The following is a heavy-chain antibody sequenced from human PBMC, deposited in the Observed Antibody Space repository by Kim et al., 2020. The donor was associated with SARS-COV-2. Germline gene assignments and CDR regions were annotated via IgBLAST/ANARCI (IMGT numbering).Heavy chain of an antibody. D-gene: IGHD2-2*01. CDR3: ARHVSVPAATYFPLSWFDP. Sequence: SRVTISVDTSKNQFSLKLSSVTAADTAVYYCARHVSVPAATYFPLSWFDPWGQGTLVTVSS. J-gene: IGHJ5*02. V-gene: IGHV4-39*01.